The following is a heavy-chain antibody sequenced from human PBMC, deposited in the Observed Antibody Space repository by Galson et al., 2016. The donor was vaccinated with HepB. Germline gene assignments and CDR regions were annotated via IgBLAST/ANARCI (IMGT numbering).Heavy chain of an antibody. J-gene: IGHJ4*02. CDR1: GFNLRIYG. Sequence: SLRLSCAASGFNLRIYGIHWVRQAPGKGLEWVAADSMDGRRKFYADSVKGRFTISRDNSNNMLFLQMSSLRTDDTAIYYCAKRHEYCPAVGCSVDYWGQGTLVSVSS. CDR2: DSMDGRRK. V-gene: IGHV3-30*18. CDR3: AKRHEYCPAVGCSVDY. D-gene: IGHD2/OR15-2a*01.